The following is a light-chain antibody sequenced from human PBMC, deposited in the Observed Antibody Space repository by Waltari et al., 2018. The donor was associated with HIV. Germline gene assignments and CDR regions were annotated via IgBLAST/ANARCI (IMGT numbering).Light chain of an antibody. CDR1: QTIGNY. V-gene: IGKV1-39*01. CDR2: AAS. J-gene: IGKJ1*01. Sequence: DIQMTQSPSSLSASVGDRVTITCRTSQTIGNYLNWYQQKPGKAPKPLIYAASNLQSGVPSRFNGSGSGTDFTLTISSLQFEDSGLYFCQQYNDWPGTFGHGTKVEI. CDR3: QQYNDWPGT.